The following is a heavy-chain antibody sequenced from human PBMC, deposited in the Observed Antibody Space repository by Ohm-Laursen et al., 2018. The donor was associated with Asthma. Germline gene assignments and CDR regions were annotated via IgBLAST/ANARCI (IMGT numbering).Heavy chain of an antibody. D-gene: IGHD3-22*01. CDR2: IIPIFDIP. Sequence: SVKVSCKASGGTFSSYAINWVRQSPGQGLEWVGAIIPIFDIPNYAEKFQGRVTITADKSTSTAYMELSSLRSEDTAVYYCARDHSSGYSFSFDYWGQGTLVTVSS. CDR3: ARDHSSGYSFSFDY. CDR1: GGTFSSYA. J-gene: IGHJ4*02. V-gene: IGHV1-69*10.